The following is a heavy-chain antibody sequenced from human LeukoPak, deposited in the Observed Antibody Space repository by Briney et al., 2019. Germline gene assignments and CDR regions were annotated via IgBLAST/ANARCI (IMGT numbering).Heavy chain of an antibody. CDR1: GFTFSSYA. J-gene: IGHJ4*02. V-gene: IGHV3-23*01. CDR2: ISGSGGST. Sequence: GGSLRLSCAASGFTFSSYAMSWVRQAPGKGLEWVSGISGSGGSTYYADSVKGRFTISRDNSKNTLYLQTNSLRAEDTAVYYCAKGYSSGWYFFDYWGQGTLVTVSS. D-gene: IGHD6-19*01. CDR3: AKGYSSGWYFFDY.